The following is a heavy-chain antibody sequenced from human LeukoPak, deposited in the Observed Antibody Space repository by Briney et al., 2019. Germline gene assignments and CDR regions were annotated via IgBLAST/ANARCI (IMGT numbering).Heavy chain of an antibody. V-gene: IGHV1-69*04. D-gene: IGHD3-10*01. Sequence: SVKVSCKASGGTFSSYAATWVRQAPGQGLEWMGRVIPIIGVVNYAQKFQGRVTITADTSTAYLELSSLRSDDTAVYYCAKVSHGASDWGQGTLVTVSS. CDR1: GGTFSSYA. CDR3: AKVSHGASD. J-gene: IGHJ4*02. CDR2: VIPIIGVV.